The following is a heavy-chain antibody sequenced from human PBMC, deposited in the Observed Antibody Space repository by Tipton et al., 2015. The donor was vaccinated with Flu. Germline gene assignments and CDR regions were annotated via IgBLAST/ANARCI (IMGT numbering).Heavy chain of an antibody. Sequence: RSLRLSCPTSGFDFSVYGMHWVRQAPGKGLEWVAVIWYDGSNEHYADSVKGRFTISRDNSKKTLYLQMNNLRVEDTAVYYCARDEGVVNYYFGMDVWGRGTLVTVSS. V-gene: IGHV3-33*01. CDR3: ARDEGVVNYYFGMDV. CDR2: IWYDGSNE. CDR1: GFDFSVYG. J-gene: IGHJ6*02.